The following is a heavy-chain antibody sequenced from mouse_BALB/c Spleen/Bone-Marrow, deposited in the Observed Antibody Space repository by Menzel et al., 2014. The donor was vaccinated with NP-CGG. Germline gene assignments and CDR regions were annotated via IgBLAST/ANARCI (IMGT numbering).Heavy chain of an antibody. J-gene: IGHJ4*01. CDR1: GYTFTSYW. V-gene: IGHV1S41*01. CDR3: ARFPIYYGNYGAMDC. D-gene: IGHD2-1*01. CDR2: IAPGSGST. Sequence: DLVKPGASVKLFCKAAGYTFTSYWINWIKQRPGQGLEWIGRIAPGSGSTYYNEMFKGKATLTVDTSSSTAYIQLSSLSSEDSAVYFCARFPIYYGNYGAMDCWGQGSSVTIAS.